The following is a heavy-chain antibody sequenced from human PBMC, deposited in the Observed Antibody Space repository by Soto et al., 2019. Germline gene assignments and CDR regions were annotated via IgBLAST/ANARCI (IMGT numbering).Heavy chain of an antibody. V-gene: IGHV1-2*04. J-gene: IGHJ4*02. CDR3: ARSAGDITPPLDY. CDR1: GYTFTGYY. Sequence: QVQLVQSGAEVKKPGASVKVSCKASGYTFTGYYMHWVRQAPGQGLEWMGWINPNSGGTNYAQKFQGWVTMTRNTSISTAYMELSRLRSDDTAVYYCARSAGDITPPLDYWGQGTLVTVSS. CDR2: INPNSGGT. D-gene: IGHD2-21*01.